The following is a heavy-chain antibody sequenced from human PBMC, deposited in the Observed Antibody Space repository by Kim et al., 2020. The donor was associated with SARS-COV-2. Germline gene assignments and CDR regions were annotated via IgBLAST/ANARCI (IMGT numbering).Heavy chain of an antibody. J-gene: IGHJ4*02. Sequence: SETLSLTCGVYGGSFSGYFWSWIRQSPGKGLEWIGEISHSGSTNYNPSLKSRVTISLDTSKNQFSLKLSSVTAADTAIYYCARDLDSSGGLDGFDYWGQGTLVTVSS. CDR1: GGSFSGYF. CDR3: ARDLDSSGGLDGFDY. CDR2: ISHSGST. D-gene: IGHD6-19*01. V-gene: IGHV4-34*01.